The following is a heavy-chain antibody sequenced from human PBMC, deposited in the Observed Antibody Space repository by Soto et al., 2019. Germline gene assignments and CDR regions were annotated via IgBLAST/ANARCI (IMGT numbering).Heavy chain of an antibody. J-gene: IGHJ5*02. CDR3: ARGRQLLFNWFDP. CDR1: GGSISSGDYY. Sequence: PSETLSLTCTVSGGSISSGDYYWSWIRQPPGKGLEWIGCIYYSGSTYYNPSLKSRVTISVDTSKNQFSLKLSSVTAADTAVYYCARGRQLLFNWFDPWGQGTLVTVSS. CDR2: IYYSGST. V-gene: IGHV4-30-4*01. D-gene: IGHD2-2*01.